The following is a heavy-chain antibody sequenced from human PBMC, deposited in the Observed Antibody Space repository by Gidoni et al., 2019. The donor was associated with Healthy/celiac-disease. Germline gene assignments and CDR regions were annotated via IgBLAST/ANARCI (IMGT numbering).Heavy chain of an antibody. Sequence: QVQLQESGPGLVKPSETLSLTCTVSGGPISSYSWRWIRQPAGKGLEWIGRIYTSGSTNYNPSLKSRVTMSVDTAKNQFSLKLSSVTAADTAVYYCAREPEAGRQLVRPYSYGMDVWGQGTTVTVSS. J-gene: IGHJ6*02. CDR1: GGPISSYS. CDR2: IYTSGST. V-gene: IGHV4-4*07. D-gene: IGHD6-13*01. CDR3: AREPEAGRQLVRPYSYGMDV.